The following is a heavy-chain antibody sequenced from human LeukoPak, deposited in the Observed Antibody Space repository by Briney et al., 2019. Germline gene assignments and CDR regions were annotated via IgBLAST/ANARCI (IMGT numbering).Heavy chain of an antibody. J-gene: IGHJ3*01. V-gene: IGHV3-23*01. CDR3: AKQPDSNSIGAFDF. CDR2: ITAYGGYT. D-gene: IGHD4-23*01. CDR1: PFSFSKFA. Sequence: GGSLSLSRAPSPFSFSKFALISVLQSPGKELECFSAITAYGGYTPYADAVKGRFTVSRDNSKNNLYLQINSLIPEDTAVYYCAKQPDSNSIGAFDFWGQGTMVTVSS.